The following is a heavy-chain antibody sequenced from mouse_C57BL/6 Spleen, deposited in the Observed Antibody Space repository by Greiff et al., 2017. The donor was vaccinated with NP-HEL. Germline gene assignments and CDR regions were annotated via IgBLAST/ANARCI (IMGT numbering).Heavy chain of an antibody. CDR1: GYSFTGYY. D-gene: IGHD3-2*02. CDR2: INPSTGGT. CDR3: ARGAQVPYYFDY. J-gene: IGHJ2*01. Sequence: VQLKESGPELVKPGASVKISCKASGYSFTGYYMNWVKQSPEKSLEWIGEINPSTGGTTYNQKFKAKATLTVDKSSSTAYMQLKSLTSEDSAVYYCARGAQVPYYFDYWGQGTTLTVSS. V-gene: IGHV1-42*01.